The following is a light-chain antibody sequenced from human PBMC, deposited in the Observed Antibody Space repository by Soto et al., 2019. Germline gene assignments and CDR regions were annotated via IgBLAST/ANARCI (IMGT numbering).Light chain of an antibody. CDR1: QHINFF. CDR3: QQSFTAPRYT. CDR2: AAS. J-gene: IGKJ2*01. V-gene: IGKV1-39*01. Sequence: DIQMTQSPSSLTASVGDRVTISCRASQHINFFLNWYQQKPGQDPNILIFAASTLQTGVPSRFRGRASGTDFTLTIDNVQPEDSGTYYCQQSFTAPRYTFGQGTQLEIK.